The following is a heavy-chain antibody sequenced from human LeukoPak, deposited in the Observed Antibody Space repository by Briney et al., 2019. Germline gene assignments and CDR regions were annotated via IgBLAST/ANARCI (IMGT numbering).Heavy chain of an antibody. J-gene: IGHJ6*03. V-gene: IGHV4-4*07. CDR3: ARDDQLGYCSGGTCNPHYFYYMDV. CDR1: GGSMGNDY. D-gene: IGHD2-15*01. CDR2: IHVGGTT. Sequence: SETLSLTCTVSGGSMGNDYWSWIRQPAGKGLEWIGRIHVGGTTNYNPSFNSRLTISLDKSKNEFSPKLSSVTAADTAVYYCARDDQLGYCSGGTCNPHYFYYMDVWGKGTTVTVSS.